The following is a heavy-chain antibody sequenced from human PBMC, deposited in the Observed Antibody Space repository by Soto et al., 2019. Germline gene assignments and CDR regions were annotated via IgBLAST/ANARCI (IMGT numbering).Heavy chain of an antibody. CDR2: IYGEDDK. V-gene: IGHV2-5*02. J-gene: IGHJ4*02. CDR1: GFSFSASQVG. Sequence: SGPTLVNPTQTLTLTCTFSGFSFSASQVGVGWIRQPPGKAQDWLAVIYGEDDKRDSRSLRSRGTITKDTSKTQVVLTMTNMDPVDTATSYSAPSPGGYLPGWDNGYFDYWGRGALLTVSS. CDR3: APSPGGYLPGWDNGYFDY. D-gene: IGHD6-19*01.